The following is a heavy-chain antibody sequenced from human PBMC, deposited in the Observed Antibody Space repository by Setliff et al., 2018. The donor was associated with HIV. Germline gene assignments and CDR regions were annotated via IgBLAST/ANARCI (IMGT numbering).Heavy chain of an antibody. J-gene: IGHJ4*02. V-gene: IGHV3-21*01. CDR1: GFTFRNYK. CDR2: ISIGSGGAI. Sequence: LRLSCAASGFTFRNYKFNWVRQAPGRGLECVSSISIGSGGAIDYADSVKGRFTISRDNAKNSLYLQMNSLRAEDTAVYYCARDPRPKFWSGNSPFDYWGQGTLVTVSS. CDR3: ARDPRPKFWSGNSPFDY. D-gene: IGHD3-3*01.